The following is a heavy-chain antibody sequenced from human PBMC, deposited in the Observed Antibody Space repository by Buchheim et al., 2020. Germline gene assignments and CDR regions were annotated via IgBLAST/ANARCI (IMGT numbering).Heavy chain of an antibody. D-gene: IGHD3-10*01. V-gene: IGHV3-33*01. CDR2: IWYDGSNK. CDR3: ARDLSYGSGSHYYGMDV. Sequence: QVQLVESGGGVVQPGRSLRLSCAASGFTFSSYGMHWVRQAPGTGLEWVAVIWYDGSNKYYADSVKGRFTISRDNSKNTLYLQMNSLRAEDTAVYYCARDLSYGSGSHYYGMDVWGQGTT. CDR1: GFTFSSYG. J-gene: IGHJ6*02.